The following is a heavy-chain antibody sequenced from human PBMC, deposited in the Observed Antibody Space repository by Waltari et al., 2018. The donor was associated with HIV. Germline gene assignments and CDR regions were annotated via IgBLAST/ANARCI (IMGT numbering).Heavy chain of an antibody. J-gene: IGHJ6*02. V-gene: IGHV1-69*01. CDR3: ARYLTMIVVAGGYYYGMDV. CDR2: IIPIFGTA. CDR1: GGTFSSYA. D-gene: IGHD3-22*01. Sequence: QVQLVQSGAEVTKPGYSVKVSCKASGGTFSSYAISWVRQAPGQGLEWMGGIIPIFGTANDEQEVQGRVTITADESTSTAYMELSSRRYEDTAVYYCARYLTMIVVAGGYYYGMDVWGQGTTVTVSS.